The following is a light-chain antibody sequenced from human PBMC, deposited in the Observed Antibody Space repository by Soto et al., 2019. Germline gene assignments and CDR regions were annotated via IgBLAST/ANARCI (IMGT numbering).Light chain of an antibody. CDR1: SGHSSYI. CDR2: LEGRGSY. J-gene: IGLJ3*02. V-gene: IGLV4-60*03. CDR3: ETWDSNIWV. Sequence: QSVLTQSSSASASLGSSVKLTCTLSSGHSSYIIAWHQQQPGKAPRYLMKLEGRGSYNKGSGVPDRFSGSSSGADRYLTISNLQSEDEADYYCETWDSNIWVFGGGTKLTVL.